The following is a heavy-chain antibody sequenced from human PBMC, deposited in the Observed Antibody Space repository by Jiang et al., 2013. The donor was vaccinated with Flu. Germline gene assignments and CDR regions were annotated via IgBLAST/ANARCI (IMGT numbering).Heavy chain of an antibody. V-gene: IGHV3-66*01. D-gene: IGHD3-10*01. CDR3: ATDQRVQGLYYGMDV. CDR2: IHSGSKT. Sequence: SGFTVSGNYMSWVRQAPGKGLEWVSVIHSGSKTYYADSVKGRFTISRDNSRNTVFLQMNSLRGEDTAVYYCATDQRVQGLYYGMDVWGQGTTVTVSS. J-gene: IGHJ6*02. CDR1: GFTVSGNY.